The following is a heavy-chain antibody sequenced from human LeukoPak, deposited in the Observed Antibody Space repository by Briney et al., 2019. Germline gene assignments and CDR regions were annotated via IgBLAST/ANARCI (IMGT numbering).Heavy chain of an antibody. Sequence: ASLRDSCKASGYTFTGYYMHWVRQAPGQRLYWMGWINPNSGDTNYAQKIQGRVTMTSDTSISTVYMELSRLTSDDTAVYHCARVADGYYFDYWGQGTLVTVFS. J-gene: IGHJ4*02. CDR1: GYTFTGYY. CDR2: INPNSGDT. CDR3: ARVADGYYFDY. V-gene: IGHV1-2*02. D-gene: IGHD6-25*01.